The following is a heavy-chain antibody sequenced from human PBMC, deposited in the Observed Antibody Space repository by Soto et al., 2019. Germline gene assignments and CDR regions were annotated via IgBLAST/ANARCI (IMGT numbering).Heavy chain of an antibody. CDR1: GGTFISYA. CDR3: ARSPIIAAAGVGFDP. V-gene: IGHV1-69*13. CDR2: IIPIFGTA. J-gene: IGHJ5*02. Sequence: AVKVSCKASGGTFISYAISWVRQAPGQGLEWMGGIIPIFGTANDAQKFQGRVTITADESTSTAYMELSSLRSEGTAVYYCARSPIIAAAGVGFDPWGQGTLVTVSS. D-gene: IGHD6-13*01.